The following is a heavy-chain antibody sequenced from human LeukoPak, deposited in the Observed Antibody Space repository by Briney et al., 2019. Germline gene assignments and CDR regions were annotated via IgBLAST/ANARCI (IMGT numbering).Heavy chain of an antibody. CDR2: ISSSSSYT. CDR3: ARDQGVATGSDY. CDR1: GFTFSDYY. J-gene: IGHJ4*02. D-gene: IGHD5-12*01. V-gene: IGHV3-11*06. Sequence: GGSLRLSCAASGFTFSDYYMSWIRQAPGKGLEWVSHISSSSSYTNYADSVKGRFTISRDNAKNSLYLQMNSLRAEDTAVYYCARDQGVATGSDYWGQGTLVTVSS.